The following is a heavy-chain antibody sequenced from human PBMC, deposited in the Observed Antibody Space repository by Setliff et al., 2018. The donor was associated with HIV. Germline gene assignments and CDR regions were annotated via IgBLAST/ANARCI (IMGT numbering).Heavy chain of an antibody. CDR1: GLTFSRYG. D-gene: IGHD2-15*01. Sequence: PGGSLRLSCAVSGLTFSRYGFHWVRQVPGKGLDWVTFIQYDESNKYYGDSVRGRFTISRDNSRNMLYLQMNSLRAEDTAVYYCAKTLPTLYPPHDYYFAMDVWGQGTTVTVSS. V-gene: IGHV3-30*02. CDR2: IQYDESNK. J-gene: IGHJ6*02. CDR3: AKTLPTLYPPHDYYFAMDV.